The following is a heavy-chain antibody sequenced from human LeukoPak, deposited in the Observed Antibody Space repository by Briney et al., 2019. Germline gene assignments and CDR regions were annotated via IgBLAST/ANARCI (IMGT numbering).Heavy chain of an antibody. CDR1: GGTFSSYA. CDR3: ARANMVRGVLDAFDI. D-gene: IGHD3-10*01. J-gene: IGHJ3*02. V-gene: IGHV1-69*05. Sequence: SVKVSCKASGGTFSSYAISWVRQAPGQGLEWMGEIIPIFGTANYAQKFQGRVTITTDESTSTAYMELSSLRSEDTAVYYCARANMVRGVLDAFDIWGQGTMVTVSS. CDR2: IIPIFGTA.